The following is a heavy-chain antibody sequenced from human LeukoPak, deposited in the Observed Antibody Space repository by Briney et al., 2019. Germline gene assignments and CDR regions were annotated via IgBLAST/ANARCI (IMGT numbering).Heavy chain of an antibody. CDR2: ISSSSSYI. CDR1: GFAFSSYS. D-gene: IGHD3-3*01. V-gene: IGHV3-21*01. CDR3: ARGGFYDPDDY. Sequence: GSLRLSCAASGFAFSSYSMNWVRQAPGKGLEWVSSISSSSSYIYYADSVKGRFTISRDNAKNSLYLQMNSLRAEDTAVYYCARGGFYDPDDYWGRGTLVTVSS. J-gene: IGHJ4*02.